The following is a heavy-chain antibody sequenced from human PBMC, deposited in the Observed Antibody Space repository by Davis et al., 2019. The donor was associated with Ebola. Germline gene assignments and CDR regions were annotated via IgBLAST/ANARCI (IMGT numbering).Heavy chain of an antibody. CDR1: GGSISSYY. D-gene: IGHD2-21*01. J-gene: IGHJ6*02. Sequence: SETLSLTCTVSGGSISSYYWSWIRQPAGKGLEWVGRIYTSGSTNYNPSLTSRVTISVDTSKNQFSLKLSSVTAADTAVYYCASAYCGGDCYFFDYYYGMDVWGQGTTVTVSS. CDR2: IYTSGST. CDR3: ASAYCGGDCYFFDYYYGMDV. V-gene: IGHV4-4*07.